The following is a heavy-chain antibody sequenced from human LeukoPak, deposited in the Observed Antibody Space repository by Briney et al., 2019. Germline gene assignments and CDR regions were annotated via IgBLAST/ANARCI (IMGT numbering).Heavy chain of an antibody. Sequence: ASVKVSCKASGGTFSSYAISWVRQAPGQGHEWMGGIIPIFGTANYAQKFQGRVTITADESTSTAYMELSSLRSEDTAVYYCASLGIPEAFFDYWGQGTLVTVSS. J-gene: IGHJ4*02. D-gene: IGHD1-14*01. CDR3: ASLGIPEAFFDY. V-gene: IGHV1-69*13. CDR2: IIPIFGTA. CDR1: GGTFSSYA.